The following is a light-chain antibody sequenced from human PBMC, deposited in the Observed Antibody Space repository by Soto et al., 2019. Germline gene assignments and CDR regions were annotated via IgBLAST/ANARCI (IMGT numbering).Light chain of an antibody. V-gene: IGKV3-20*01. CDR1: QTISSNN. J-gene: IGKJ1*01. CDR3: QQYGSWT. Sequence: EIVLTHSPGTLSVSPGERATLSCRASQTISSNNLAWYQQKPGQAPSLLIYGTSSRATGIPDRFSGSGSGTDFTLTISRLEPEDSAIYYCQQYGSWTFGQGTKVEIK. CDR2: GTS.